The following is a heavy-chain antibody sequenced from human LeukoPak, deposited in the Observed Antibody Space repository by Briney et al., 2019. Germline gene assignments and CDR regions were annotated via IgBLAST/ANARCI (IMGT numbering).Heavy chain of an antibody. J-gene: IGHJ5*02. V-gene: IGHV1-69*13. CDR3: ASSYNWNYDKNQDNWFDP. CDR2: IIPIFGTA. Sequence: ASVKVSCKASGYTFTSYGISWVRQAPGQGLEWMGGIIPIFGTANYAQKFQGRVTITADESTSTAYMELSSLRSEDTAVYYCASSYNWNYDKNQDNWFDPWGQGTLVTVSS. CDR1: GYTFTSYG. D-gene: IGHD1-7*01.